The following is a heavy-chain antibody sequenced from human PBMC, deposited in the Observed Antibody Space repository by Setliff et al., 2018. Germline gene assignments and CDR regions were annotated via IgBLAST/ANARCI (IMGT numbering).Heavy chain of an antibody. J-gene: IGHJ6*03. CDR1: GGSFSGYY. Sequence: SETLSLTCAVYGGSFSGYYWSWIRQPPGKGLEWIGEINHSGSTNYNPSLKSRVTISVDTSKNQFSLKLSSVTAADTAVYYCARGPPGYYYYMNVWGQGTTVTVSS. V-gene: IGHV4-34*01. CDR2: INHSGST. CDR3: ARGPPGYYYYMNV.